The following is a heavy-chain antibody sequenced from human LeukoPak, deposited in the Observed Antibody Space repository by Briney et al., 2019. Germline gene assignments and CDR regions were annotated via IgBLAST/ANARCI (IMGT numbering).Heavy chain of an antibody. CDR1: GGSISNYY. V-gene: IGHV4-4*07. J-gene: IGHJ4*02. CDR3: ARGRAVAEY. Sequence: PSETLSLTCTVSGGSISNYYWSWIRQPAGKGLEWIGRINTSGSTNYNPSLKSRVTVSADTSKNQFSLQLSSVTATDTAVYYCARGRAVAEYWGQGILVTVSS. CDR2: INTSGST. D-gene: IGHD6-19*01.